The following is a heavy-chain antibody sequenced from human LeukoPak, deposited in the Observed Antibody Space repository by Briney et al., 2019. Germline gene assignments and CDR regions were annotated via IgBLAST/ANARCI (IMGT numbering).Heavy chain of an antibody. V-gene: IGHV4-39*07. D-gene: IGHD3-22*01. Sequence: SETLSLTCTVSGGSISTSSYYWGWVRQPPGKGLEWIGNIFYSGSTYYSPSLKSRVTISVDTSKNQFSLKLSSVTAADTAVYYCARVGYYYDSSGYPIPYYFDYWGQGTLVTVSS. CDR2: IFYSGST. J-gene: IGHJ4*02. CDR1: GGSISTSSYY. CDR3: ARVGYYYDSSGYPIPYYFDY.